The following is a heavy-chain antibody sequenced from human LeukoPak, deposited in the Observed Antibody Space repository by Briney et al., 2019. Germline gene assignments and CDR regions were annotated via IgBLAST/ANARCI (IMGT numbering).Heavy chain of an antibody. CDR2: IYYSGST. V-gene: IGHV4-39*01. Sequence: SSETLSLTCTVSGGSISSSSYYWGWIRQPPGKGLEWIGSIYYSGSTYYNPSLKSRVTISIDTSKNQFSLKLSSVTAADTAVYYCASLPIAARPVFWGQGTLVTVSS. CDR1: GGSISSSSYY. D-gene: IGHD6-6*01. J-gene: IGHJ4*02. CDR3: ASLPIAARPVF.